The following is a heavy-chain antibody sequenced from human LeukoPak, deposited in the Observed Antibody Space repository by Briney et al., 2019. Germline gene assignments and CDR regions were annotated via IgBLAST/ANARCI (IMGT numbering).Heavy chain of an antibody. CDR3: AREGREGYGMDV. CDR2: INTDGSSP. D-gene: IGHD1-26*01. V-gene: IGHV3-74*01. CDR1: GFTFSSYW. Sequence: GGSLRLSCAASGFTFSSYWMHWVRQVPGKGLVWVSCINTDGSSPTYADSVEGRFTISRDNAKNTLFLQMNSLRAEDTAVYYCAREGREGYGMDVWGQGTTVTVSS. J-gene: IGHJ6*02.